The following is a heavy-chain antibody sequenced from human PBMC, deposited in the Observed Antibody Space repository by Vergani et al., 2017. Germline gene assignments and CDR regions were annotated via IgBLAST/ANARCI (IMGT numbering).Heavy chain of an antibody. Sequence: EVQLLESGGGLVQPGGSLRLSCAASGFTFSSYAMTWVRQAPGKGLEWVSAIGCSGGDTYYADSVKGRFTISRDNSKNTLSLQMNSLRAEDTAVYYCASHIEVAARGLGDVWGKGTTVTVSS. D-gene: IGHD6-19*01. CDR3: ASHIEVAARGLGDV. J-gene: IGHJ6*04. V-gene: IGHV3-23*01. CDR1: GFTFSSYA. CDR2: IGCSGGDT.